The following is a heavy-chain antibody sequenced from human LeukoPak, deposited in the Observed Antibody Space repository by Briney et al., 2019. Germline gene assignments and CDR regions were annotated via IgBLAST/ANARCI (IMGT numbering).Heavy chain of an antibody. D-gene: IGHD2-2*01. Sequence: GGSLRLSCAASGFTFSTYRMNWVRQAPGKGLEWVSSIGTRGIHIYYVDSVKGRFTISRDNAKNSLYLQMNSLRAEDTAVYYCATSRYCSTTSCYGWFDPWGQGTLVTVSS. CDR3: ATSRYCSTTSCYGWFDP. CDR1: GFTFSTYR. V-gene: IGHV3-21*01. CDR2: IGTRGIHI. J-gene: IGHJ5*02.